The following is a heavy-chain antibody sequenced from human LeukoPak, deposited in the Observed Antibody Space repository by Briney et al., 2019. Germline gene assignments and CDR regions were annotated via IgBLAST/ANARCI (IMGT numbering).Heavy chain of an antibody. D-gene: IGHD3-16*02. J-gene: IGHJ6*02. Sequence: GGSLRLSCAASGFTFSSYSMNWVRQAPGKGLEWVSSISSSSSYIYYADSVKGRFTISRDNAKNSLYLQVNSLRAEDTAVYYCARGNYVWGSYRYDLGPLDMDVWGQGTTVTVSS. CDR1: GFTFSSYS. CDR2: ISSSSSYI. V-gene: IGHV3-21*01. CDR3: ARGNYVWGSYRYDLGPLDMDV.